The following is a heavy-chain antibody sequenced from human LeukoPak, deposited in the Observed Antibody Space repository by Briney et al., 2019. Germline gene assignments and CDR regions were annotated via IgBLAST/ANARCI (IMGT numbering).Heavy chain of an antibody. Sequence: GGSLRLSCGACGFPFCCYVVSWVRQAPGKGLEWVSVVGGNGGYTYYADSVKGRFTISRDNAKNTLYLQMTSLRAADTAVYYCAKRMGGLRYGFHALTTGGYFDFWGQGTLVTVSS. CDR1: GFPFCCYV. CDR3: AKRMGGLRYGFHALTTGGYFDF. V-gene: IGHV3-23*01. J-gene: IGHJ4*02. D-gene: IGHD3-9*01. CDR2: VGGNGGYT.